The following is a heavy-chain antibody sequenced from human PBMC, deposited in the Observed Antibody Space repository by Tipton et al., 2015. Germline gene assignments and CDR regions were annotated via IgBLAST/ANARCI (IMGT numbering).Heavy chain of an antibody. J-gene: IGHJ4*02. V-gene: IGHV1-8*01. D-gene: IGHD3-10*01. CDR3: ARGNAWRLVREVILLYYFDY. CDR1: GYTFTTYD. Sequence: QSGAEVKKPGASVKVSCKASGYTFTTYDIHWVRQATGQGLEWMGWMNPNNDNPGYAQNFQGRVTMTRNTSISTAYMELTSLRSEDTAVYYCARGNAWRLVREVILLYYFDYWGQGSLVTVSS. CDR2: MNPNNDNP.